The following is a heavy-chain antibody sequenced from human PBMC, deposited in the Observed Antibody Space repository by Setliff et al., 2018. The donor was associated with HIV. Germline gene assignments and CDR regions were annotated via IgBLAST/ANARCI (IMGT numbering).Heavy chain of an antibody. D-gene: IGHD5-18*01. V-gene: IGHV1-2*06. CDR3: ARGDTPMVIWGDYFDY. CDR2: INPNSGGT. J-gene: IGHJ4*02. CDR1: GYTFTNYY. Sequence: ASVKVSCKASGYTFTNYYIHWVRQAPGQGLEWMGRINPNSGGTNYAQKFQGRVTMTRDTSISTAYMELSRLRSEDTAVYYCARGDTPMVIWGDYFDYWGQGTLVTVSS.